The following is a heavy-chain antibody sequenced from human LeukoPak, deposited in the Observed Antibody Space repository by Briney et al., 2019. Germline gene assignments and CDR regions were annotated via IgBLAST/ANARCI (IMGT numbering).Heavy chain of an antibody. Sequence: GGSLRLSCAASGFTFSSYEMNWVRQAPGKGLEWVSAISGSGGSTYYADSVKGRFTISRDNSKNTLYLQMNSLRAEDTAVYYCAKDRSGSYSDDAFDIWGQGTMVTVSS. CDR2: ISGSGGST. CDR1: GFTFSSYE. CDR3: AKDRSGSYSDDAFDI. V-gene: IGHV3-23*01. J-gene: IGHJ3*02. D-gene: IGHD1-26*01.